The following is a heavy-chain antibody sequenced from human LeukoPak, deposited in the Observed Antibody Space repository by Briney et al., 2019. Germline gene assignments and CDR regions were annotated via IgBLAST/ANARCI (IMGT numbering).Heavy chain of an antibody. CDR3: ARDSRYSRGVGDFDY. D-gene: IGHD5-18*01. V-gene: IGHV3-7*03. CDR1: GLIFNSHW. CDR2: IREDGSEK. Sequence: PGGSLRLSCAASGLIFNSHWMSWVRQAPGKGLEWVANIREDGSEKYYVDSVKGRFTISRDNAKNSLFLQMNSLRADDTAVYYCARDSRYSRGVGDFDYWGQGTLVIVSS. J-gene: IGHJ4*02.